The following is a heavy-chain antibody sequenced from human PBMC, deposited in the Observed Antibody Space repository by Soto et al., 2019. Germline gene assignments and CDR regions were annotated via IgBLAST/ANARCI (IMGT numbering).Heavy chain of an antibody. D-gene: IGHD3-3*01. CDR3: AKDKGPYYDFWSGQRWFDP. CDR2: ISHDGSKK. CDR1: GFTFSTHG. J-gene: IGHJ5*02. Sequence: QVQLEESGGGVVHPGTSLRLSCAASGFTFSTHGMHWVRQAPGKGPEWVAVISHDGSKKYYVESVEGRFSISRDNSKSIVHLQMNKVRTEDTAVYYCAKDKGPYYDFWSGQRWFDPWGQGTLVTVSS. V-gene: IGHV3-30*18.